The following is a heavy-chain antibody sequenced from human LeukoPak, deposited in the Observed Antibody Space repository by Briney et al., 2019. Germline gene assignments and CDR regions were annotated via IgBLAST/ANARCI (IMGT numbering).Heavy chain of an antibody. CDR2: ISYDGSNK. V-gene: IGHV3-30*18. Sequence: GGSLRLSCAASGFTFSSYGMHWVRQAPGKGLEWVAVISYDGSNKYYADSVKGRFTISRDNSKNTLYLQMNSLRAEDTAVYYCAKDHLIVVVTAAYYGMDVWGQGTTVTVSS. D-gene: IGHD2-21*02. CDR3: AKDHLIVVVTAAYYGMDV. J-gene: IGHJ6*02. CDR1: GFTFSSYG.